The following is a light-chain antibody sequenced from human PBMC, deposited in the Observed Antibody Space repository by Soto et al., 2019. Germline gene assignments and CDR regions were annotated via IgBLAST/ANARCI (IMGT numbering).Light chain of an antibody. J-gene: IGLJ2*01. V-gene: IGLV2-14*01. CDR2: EAA. CDR1: SDDIGANNY. CDR3: TSYTSASTLV. Sequence: QSALTQPASVSGSPGQSITISCTGTSDDIGANNYVSWYQHHPGKAPKILLYEAANRPSGISHRFSGSKSGNTASLTRSGLQAEDEADYFCTSYTSASTLVFGGGTKLTVL.